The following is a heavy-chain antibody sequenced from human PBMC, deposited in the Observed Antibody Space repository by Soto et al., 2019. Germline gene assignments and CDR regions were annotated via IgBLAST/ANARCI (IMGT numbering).Heavy chain of an antibody. Sequence: QVQSVQSGAEVRKPGASVKVSCKASGYTFTSYDINWVRQATGQGLEYLGWMSPNSGNTGYVQKFQGRVTMTWDTSLTTAYMELSSLRSEDTAVYFCARGVKYGAYSRWFDPWGQGTLVTVSS. V-gene: IGHV1-8*01. CDR2: MSPNSGNT. CDR3: ARGVKYGAYSRWFDP. CDR1: GYTFTSYD. D-gene: IGHD4-17*01. J-gene: IGHJ5*02.